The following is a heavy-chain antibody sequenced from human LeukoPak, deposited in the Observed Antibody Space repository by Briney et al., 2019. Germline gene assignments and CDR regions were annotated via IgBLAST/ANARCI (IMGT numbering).Heavy chain of an antibody. V-gene: IGHV3-23*01. D-gene: IGHD6-19*01. J-gene: IGHJ3*02. CDR3: AKIPCEYKSGWYAPFDI. Sequence: GGSLRLSCAGSGFTLRNYAMSWVRQAPGKGLEWVSGISGSGGGTYYADSVRGRFSISRDNSKNTVDLQMNSLRAEDTAVYYCAKIPCEYKSGWYAPFDIWGQGTVVTVSS. CDR1: GFTLRNYA. CDR2: ISGSGGGT.